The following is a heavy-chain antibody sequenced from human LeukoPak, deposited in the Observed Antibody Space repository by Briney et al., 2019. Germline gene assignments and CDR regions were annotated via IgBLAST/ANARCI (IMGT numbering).Heavy chain of an antibody. Sequence: PSETLSLTCAVSGGSISSGGYSWSWIRQPPGKGLEWIRYIYHSGSTYYNPSLKSRVTISIDRSKNQFSLKLSSVTAADTAVYYCARGFDILTGSLLLEDAFDIWGQGTMVTVSS. CDR1: GGSISSGGYS. D-gene: IGHD3-9*01. CDR3: ARGFDILTGSLLLEDAFDI. V-gene: IGHV4-30-2*01. J-gene: IGHJ3*02. CDR2: IYHSGST.